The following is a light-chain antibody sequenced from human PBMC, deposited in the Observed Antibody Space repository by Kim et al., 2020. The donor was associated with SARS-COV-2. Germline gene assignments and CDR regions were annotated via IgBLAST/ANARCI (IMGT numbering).Light chain of an antibody. J-gene: IGKJ1*01. CDR1: HVIRND. V-gene: IGKV1-27*01. CDR2: AAS. Sequence: APVGDGVTTTCRASHVIRNDLAWYQQKPGKVPKLLIYAASTWRSGVPVRFSGSGSGTDFTLTIRSLEPEDSAGYYCQKYNSSSRAFGQGTKVDIK. CDR3: QKYNSSSRA.